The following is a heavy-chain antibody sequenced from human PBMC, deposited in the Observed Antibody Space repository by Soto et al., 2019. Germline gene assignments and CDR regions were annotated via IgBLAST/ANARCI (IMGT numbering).Heavy chain of an antibody. CDR1: GFTFNSYA. V-gene: IGHV3-23*01. CDR3: VKAGPYGSGSYRFPFDY. J-gene: IGHJ4*02. D-gene: IGHD3-10*01. Sequence: GGSLRLSCAASGFTFNSYAMNWVRQAPGKGLKWVSAVSGSASSTYYADSVMGRFTISRDNSKNTLYLQMNSLRAEDTAVYYCVKAGPYGSGSYRFPFDYWGQGTLVTVSS. CDR2: VSGSASST.